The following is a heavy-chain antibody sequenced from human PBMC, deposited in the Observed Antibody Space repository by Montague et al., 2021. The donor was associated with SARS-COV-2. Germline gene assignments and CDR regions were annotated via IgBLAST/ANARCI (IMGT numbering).Heavy chain of an antibody. D-gene: IGHD6-25*01. J-gene: IGHJ4*02. V-gene: IGHV4-39*01. CDR3: ARRLGGSGWLDY. CDR2: IHSSANT. CDR1: GGSISSVHYY. Sequence: SETLSLTCTVSGGSISSVHYYWSWIRHPPGQGLEWVGNIHSSANTYYKRRVTISVDTSKNQFSLKVTSVTAADTAVYYCARRLGGSGWLDYWGQGTLVTVSS.